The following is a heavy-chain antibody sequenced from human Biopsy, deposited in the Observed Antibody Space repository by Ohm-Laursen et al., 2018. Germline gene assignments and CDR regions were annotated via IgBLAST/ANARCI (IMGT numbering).Heavy chain of an antibody. CDR2: ISANGATS. D-gene: IGHD3-3*01. V-gene: IGHV3-23*01. J-gene: IGHJ5*02. CDR1: GFSYTTFA. Sequence: SLRLSRAASGFSYTTFAMNWVRQAPAKGPEWVSTISANGATSYYADSVKGRFTISRDNSKNTQYLQMNSARADDTAIYYCPKGGSITIFGVVINNCFDPWGQGTRVTVSS. CDR3: PKGGSITIFGVVINNCFDP.